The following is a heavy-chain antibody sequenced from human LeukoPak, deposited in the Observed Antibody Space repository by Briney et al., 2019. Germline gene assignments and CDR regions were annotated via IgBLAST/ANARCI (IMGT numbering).Heavy chain of an antibody. V-gene: IGHV3-7*01. J-gene: IGHJ4*02. CDR1: GFTFSSYW. Sequence: GGSLRLSCAASGFTFSSYWMSWVRQAPGQGLEGGANIKQDGSEKYYVASVKGRFTISRDNAKNSLYLQMNSRRAEDTAVYYCARVYDFWSGYFDYWGQGTLVTVSS. D-gene: IGHD3-3*01. CDR2: IKQDGSEK. CDR3: ARVYDFWSGYFDY.